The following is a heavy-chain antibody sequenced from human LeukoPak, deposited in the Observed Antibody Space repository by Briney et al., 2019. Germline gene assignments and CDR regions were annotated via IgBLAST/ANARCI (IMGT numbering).Heavy chain of an antibody. Sequence: GGSLRLSCAASGFTFSSYSMNWVRQAPGKGLEWVSSISSSSSYIYYTDSVKGRFTLSRDNAKKSLYLQMNSLRAEDKAVYYCARAPHPYCSGGNCIYFDYWGQGTLVTVSS. V-gene: IGHV3-21*01. CDR2: ISSSSSYI. J-gene: IGHJ4*02. CDR3: ARAPHPYCSGGNCIYFDY. CDR1: GFTFSSYS. D-gene: IGHD2-15*01.